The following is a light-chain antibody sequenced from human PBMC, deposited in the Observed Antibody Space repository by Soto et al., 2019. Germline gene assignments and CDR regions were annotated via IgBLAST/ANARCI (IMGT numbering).Light chain of an antibody. J-gene: IGKJ3*01. Sequence: DIQMTQSPSSLSASVGDRVTITCRASQDIRSDLGWFQQKPGKAPKRLIYAASTLESGVPSRFIGSRSRTEFTLKISSLQPEDFATYYCLQHNSYPFTVGPGTNVDMK. V-gene: IGKV1-17*01. CDR3: LQHNSYPFT. CDR1: QDIRSD. CDR2: AAS.